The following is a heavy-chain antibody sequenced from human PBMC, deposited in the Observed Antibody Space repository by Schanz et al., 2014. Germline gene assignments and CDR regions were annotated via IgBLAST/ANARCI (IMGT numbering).Heavy chain of an antibody. CDR1: GYTFTSYD. Sequence: QVQLIQSGAEVKKPGASVKVSCTASGYTFTSYDINWVRQAPGQGLEWLGWMNPNSGNPGFAQKFRGRVTMPTDTSTSTAYMELRSLRSDDTAVYYCARVQDDILAGSEYYCGMDVWGQGTTVTVSS. J-gene: IGHJ6*02. CDR3: ARVQDDILAGSEYYCGMDV. D-gene: IGHD3-9*01. CDR2: MNPNSGNP. V-gene: IGHV1-8*01.